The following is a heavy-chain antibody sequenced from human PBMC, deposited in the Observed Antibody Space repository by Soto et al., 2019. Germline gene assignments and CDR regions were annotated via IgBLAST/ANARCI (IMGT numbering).Heavy chain of an antibody. CDR3: ARGRVGELFQPYYFDY. Sequence: QVQLQESGPGLVKPSETLYLTCTVSGDSIIPYYWSWIRQPPGKGLEWIGYIYYNGSTNYNPSLKSRVTISADTSKNQFSLTLNSVTATDTAVYYCARGRVGELFQPYYFDYWGQGTLVPVSS. J-gene: IGHJ4*02. D-gene: IGHD3-10*01. CDR1: GDSIIPYY. V-gene: IGHV4-59*08. CDR2: IYYNGST.